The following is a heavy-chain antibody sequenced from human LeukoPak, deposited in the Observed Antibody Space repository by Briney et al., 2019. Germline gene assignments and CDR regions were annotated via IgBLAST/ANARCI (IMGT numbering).Heavy chain of an antibody. Sequence: PGGSLRLSCAASGFTFSSYAMSWVRQAPGKGLEWVSGISGSGGSTYYADSVKGRFTISRDNAKNSLYLQMNSLRAEDTAVYYCAREMSGIQDLDYWGQGTLVTVSS. CDR1: GFTFSSYA. V-gene: IGHV3-23*01. D-gene: IGHD1-1*01. CDR2: ISGSGGST. J-gene: IGHJ4*02. CDR3: AREMSGIQDLDY.